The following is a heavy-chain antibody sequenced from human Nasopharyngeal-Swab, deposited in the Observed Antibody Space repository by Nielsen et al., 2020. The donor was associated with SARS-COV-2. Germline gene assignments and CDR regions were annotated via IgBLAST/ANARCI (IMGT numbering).Heavy chain of an antibody. CDR3: ARTVYSASYYQNDAFDI. D-gene: IGHD1-26*01. Sequence: GESLKISCKGSGYRFTSYWIGWVRQMPGKGLEWMGIIYPGDSETRYSPSFQGQVTISADKSISTAYLQWSSLKASDTAMYYCARTVYSASYYQNDAFDIWGQGPMVTVSS. CDR2: IYPGDSET. V-gene: IGHV5-51*01. J-gene: IGHJ3*02. CDR1: GYRFTSYW.